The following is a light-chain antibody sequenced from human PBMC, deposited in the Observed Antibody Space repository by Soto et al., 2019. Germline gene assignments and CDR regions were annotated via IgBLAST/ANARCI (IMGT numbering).Light chain of an antibody. CDR1: SSNIGSNT. CDR2: SIN. V-gene: IGLV1-44*01. J-gene: IGLJ1*01. Sequence: QSVLTQPPSASGTPGQRVTISRSGSSSNIGSNTVNWYQQLPGTAPQHLIYSINHRPSGVPDRFSGSKSGTSASLAISGFQCEDEADYYCAAWDDRLNGYVFGTGTKVTVL. CDR3: AAWDDRLNGYV.